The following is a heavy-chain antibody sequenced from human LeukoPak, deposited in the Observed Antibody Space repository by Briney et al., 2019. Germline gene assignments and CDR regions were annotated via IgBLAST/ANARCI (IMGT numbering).Heavy chain of an antibody. V-gene: IGHV3-23*01. J-gene: IGHJ4*02. D-gene: IGHD3-10*01. Sequence: PGGSLRLSCAASRFTFSSYAMSWVRQAPGKGLEWVSVISGSGGSTYYADSVKGRFTISRDNSKNTLYLQMNSLRAEDTAVYYCAKDLANWAYYYGSGSHSSSNWGQGTLVTVSS. CDR2: ISGSGGST. CDR1: RFTFSSYA. CDR3: AKDLANWAYYYGSGSHSSSN.